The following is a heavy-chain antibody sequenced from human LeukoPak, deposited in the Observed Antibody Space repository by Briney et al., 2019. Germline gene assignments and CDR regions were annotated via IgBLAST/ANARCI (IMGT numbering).Heavy chain of an antibody. CDR3: AHRRRLISASFFFDY. CDR2: IYWDDDK. D-gene: IGHD1-26*01. CDR1: GFSLNTSGVG. Sequence: SGPTLVKPTQTLTLTCTFSGFSLNTSGVGVGWIRQPPGKALEWLALIYWDDDKRYNPSLKSRLTITKDTSKNQIALTVTNMDPVDTATYYCAHRRRLISASFFFDYWGQGTLVTVSS. V-gene: IGHV2-5*02. J-gene: IGHJ4*02.